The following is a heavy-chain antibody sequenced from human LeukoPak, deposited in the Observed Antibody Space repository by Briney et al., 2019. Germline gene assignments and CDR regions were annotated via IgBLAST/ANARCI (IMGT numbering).Heavy chain of an antibody. CDR1: GFRFSDFW. Sequence: PGGSLRLSCTASGFRFSDFWMHWVRQAPGKGLEWVSRIRGDWHDTTYADSVKGRFTISRDNAQNTLDLQMNSLRVEDTAVYYCASDRVLGSGSLDNWGQGTLVTVSS. D-gene: IGHD3-10*01. J-gene: IGHJ4*02. CDR2: IRGDWHDT. V-gene: IGHV3-74*01. CDR3: ASDRVLGSGSLDN.